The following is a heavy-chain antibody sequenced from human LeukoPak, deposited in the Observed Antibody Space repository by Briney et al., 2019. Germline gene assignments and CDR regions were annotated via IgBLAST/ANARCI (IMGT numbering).Heavy chain of an antibody. CDR1: GYSISSGYY. J-gene: IGHJ6*04. CDR3: ARGPITMVRGVSLLAENYGMDV. V-gene: IGHV4-38-2*01. Sequence: SETLSLTCAVSGYSISSGYYWGWVRQPPGKGLEWIGSIYHRGSTYYNPSLKSRVTISVDTSKNQFSLKLSSVTAADTAVYYCARGPITMVRGVSLLAENYGMDVWGKGTTVTVSS. D-gene: IGHD3-10*01. CDR2: IYHRGST.